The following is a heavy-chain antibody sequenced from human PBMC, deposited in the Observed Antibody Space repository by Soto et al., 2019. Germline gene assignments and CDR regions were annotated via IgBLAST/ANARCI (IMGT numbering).Heavy chain of an antibody. CDR3: ARGPGIYYDSSGYTQYGMDV. Sequence: ASVKVSCKASGYTFNRYYMHWVRQAPGPGLEWMGWISPHTGGTTYAQKFQGRVTMTRDTSVSTAFMELSRLGSEDTAVYYCARGPGIYYDSSGYTQYGMDVWGQGTTVTVSS. CDR1: GYTFNRYY. J-gene: IGHJ6*02. D-gene: IGHD3-22*01. V-gene: IGHV1-2*02. CDR2: ISPHTGGT.